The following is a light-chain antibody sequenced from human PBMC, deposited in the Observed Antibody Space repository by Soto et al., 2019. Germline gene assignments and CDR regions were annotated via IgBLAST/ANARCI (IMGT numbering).Light chain of an antibody. CDR2: GAS. CDR1: QSVSTS. V-gene: IGKV3-15*01. J-gene: IGKJ1*01. Sequence: EIVMTQSPATLSVSPGETATLSCRASQSVSTSLAWYQQKPGQAPRLLISGASTRATGVPARFSGSGSETEFTLTISSLQSEDFAVYYCQQYNNWWTFGQGTKVGIK. CDR3: QQYNNWWT.